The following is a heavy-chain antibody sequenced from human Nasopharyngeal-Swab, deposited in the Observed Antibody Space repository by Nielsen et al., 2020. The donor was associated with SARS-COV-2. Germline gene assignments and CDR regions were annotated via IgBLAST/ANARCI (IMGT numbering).Heavy chain of an antibody. Sequence: GGSLRLSCAASGFTFSSYSMNWVRQAPGKGLEWVSSISSSSYIYYADSVKGRFTISRDNAKNSLYLQMNSLRAEDTAVYYCARGGGSYLHFDYWGQGTLVTVSS. CDR3: ARGGGSYLHFDY. V-gene: IGHV3-21*01. CDR2: ISSSSYI. CDR1: GFTFSSYS. D-gene: IGHD1-26*01. J-gene: IGHJ4*02.